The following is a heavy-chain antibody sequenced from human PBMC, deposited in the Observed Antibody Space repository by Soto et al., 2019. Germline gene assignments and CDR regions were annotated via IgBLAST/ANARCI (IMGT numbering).Heavy chain of an antibody. CDR1: GFTVSSNY. CDR2: IYSGGST. CDR3: ARDLPVVTSKYYYYYGMDV. J-gene: IGHJ6*02. V-gene: IGHV3-53*01. Sequence: PGGSLRLSCAASGFTVSSNYMSWVRQAPGKGLEWVSVIYSGGSTYYADSVKGRFTISRDNSKNTLYLQMNSLRAEDTAVYYCARDLPVVTSKYYYYYGMDVWGQGTTVTVSS. D-gene: IGHD3-22*01.